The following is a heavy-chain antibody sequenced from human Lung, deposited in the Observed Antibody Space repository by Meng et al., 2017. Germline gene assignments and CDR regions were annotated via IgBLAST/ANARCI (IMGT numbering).Heavy chain of an antibody. D-gene: IGHD3-3*01. CDR1: GYTFTSYD. CDR2: MNPNRGNT. J-gene: IGHJ4*02. Sequence: QVQLVQSGAEVKKPGASVKVSCKASGYTFTSYDINRVRQATGQGLEWMGWMNPNRGNTGYAQKFQGRVTMTMNTSISTAYMELSSLRSEDTAVYYCARAIFALANSDYWGQGTLVTVSS. CDR3: ARAIFALANSDY. V-gene: IGHV1-8*01.